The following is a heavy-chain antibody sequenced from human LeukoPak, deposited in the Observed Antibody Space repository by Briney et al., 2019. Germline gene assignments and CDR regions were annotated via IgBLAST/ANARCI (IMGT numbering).Heavy chain of an antibody. CDR3: ARVVNGYVDY. CDR1: GFTFSNTN. J-gene: IGHJ4*02. V-gene: IGHV3-21*06. D-gene: IGHD2-8*01. CDR2: ISASSNYI. Sequence: PGGSLRLSCAASGFTFSNTNMNWVRQAPGKGLKWVSFISASSNYIYYADSVKGRFTICRDNAQNSLYLQMNSLRAEDTAVYFCARVVNGYVDYWGQGTLVTVSS.